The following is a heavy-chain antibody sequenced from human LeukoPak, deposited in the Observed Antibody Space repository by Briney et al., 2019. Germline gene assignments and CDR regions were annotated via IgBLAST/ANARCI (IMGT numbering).Heavy chain of an antibody. CDR1: GFTFSSYT. CDR2: ISRSSSSM. D-gene: IGHD4-17*01. V-gene: IGHV3-48*02. CDR3: VRGATVTSPFDY. Sequence: GGSLRLSCVASGFTFSSYTMNWVRQAPGKGLEWVSYISRSSSSMYYADPLKGRFIISTDNAKNSLYLQMNSLRDEHTAVHSCVRGATVTSPFDYWGQGTLVSVSS. J-gene: IGHJ4*02.